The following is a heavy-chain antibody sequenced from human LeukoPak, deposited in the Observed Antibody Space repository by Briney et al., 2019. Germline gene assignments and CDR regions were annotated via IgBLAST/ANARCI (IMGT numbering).Heavy chain of an antibody. CDR2: ISSSSSYI. J-gene: IGHJ4*02. D-gene: IGHD3-9*01. V-gene: IGHV3-21*01. Sequence: GGSLRLSCAASGFAFNTYSMNWVRQAPGKGLEWVSSISSSSSYIYYADSVKGRFTISRDNAKNSLYLQMNSLRAEDTAVYYCARDFGYPQDFDWLPFDYWGQGTLVTVSS. CDR3: ARDFGYPQDFDWLPFDY. CDR1: GFAFNTYS.